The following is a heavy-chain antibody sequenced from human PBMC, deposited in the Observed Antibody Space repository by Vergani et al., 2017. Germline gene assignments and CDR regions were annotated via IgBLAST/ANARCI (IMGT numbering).Heavy chain of an antibody. CDR2: IYPADSDT. J-gene: IGHJ4*02. Sequence: EVELVQSGPEMRKPGESLKISCKGSEYSFGNYWIGWVRQMPGKGLEWMVIIYPADSDTRYSPSFQGQVTISADKSISTAFLQWDSLKASDTALYYCARHTTYTDSWSQGTLVTVSS. CDR3: ARHTTYTDS. D-gene: IGHD1-1*01. CDR1: EYSFGNYW. V-gene: IGHV5-51*01.